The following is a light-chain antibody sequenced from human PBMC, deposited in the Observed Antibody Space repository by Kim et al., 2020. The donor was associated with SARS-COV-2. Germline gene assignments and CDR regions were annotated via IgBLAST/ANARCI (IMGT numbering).Light chain of an antibody. CDR3: SSRDTTDDHIVV. V-gene: IGLV3-19*01. CDR1: SLTTHY. Sequence: GQTVRITRPGDSLTTHYVSWYQQRPGQAPRLVILDNNRRPSGIPDRFSGSRSGDTGSLSITGAQAEDEADYYCSSRDTTDDHIVVFGGGTKLTVL. CDR2: DNN. J-gene: IGLJ2*01.